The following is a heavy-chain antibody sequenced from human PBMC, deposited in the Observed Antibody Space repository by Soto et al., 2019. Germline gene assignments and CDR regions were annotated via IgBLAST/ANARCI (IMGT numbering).Heavy chain of an antibody. Sequence: QVQLVQSGAEVRRPGSSVNISCKASGGSFTSYAITWVRQAPGQGLEWVGGIIPIFGTTTYAQKFYGRVTITADESASTAYMEVSSLRSEDTAMYYCARELKYSDWGYFYGMDVWGQGTTVTVSS. CDR3: ARELKYSDWGYFYGMDV. J-gene: IGHJ6*02. CDR2: IIPIFGTT. CDR1: GGSFTSYA. D-gene: IGHD3-9*01. V-gene: IGHV1-69*01.